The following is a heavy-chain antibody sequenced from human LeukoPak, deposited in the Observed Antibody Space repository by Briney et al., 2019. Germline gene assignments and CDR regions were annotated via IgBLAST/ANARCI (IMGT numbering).Heavy chain of an antibody. V-gene: IGHV4-59*08. CDR1: GGSISTYY. CDR3: ARGGEAQYFQH. J-gene: IGHJ1*01. CDR2: VYYSGTT. D-gene: IGHD3-16*01. Sequence: SETLSLTCTVSGGSISTYYWSWIRQPPGKGLEWIGYVYYSGTTNYDPFLKSRVTISVDASKNQFSLKLSSVTAADTAVYYCARGGEAQYFQHWGQGTLVTVSS.